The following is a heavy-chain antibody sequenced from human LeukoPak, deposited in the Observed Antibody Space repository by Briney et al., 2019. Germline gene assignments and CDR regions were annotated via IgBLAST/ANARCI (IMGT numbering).Heavy chain of an antibody. V-gene: IGHV3-33*01. CDR2: IWYDGSSK. Sequence: PGGSLRLSCAASGFTFSSYGMHWVRQAPGKGLEWVAVIWYDGSSKYYADSVKGRFTISRDNSKNTLYLQMNSLRAEDTAVYYCARDGSVNDYGDYAGAFDIWGQGTMVTVSS. J-gene: IGHJ3*02. D-gene: IGHD4-17*01. CDR3: ARDGSVNDYGDYAGAFDI. CDR1: GFTFSSYG.